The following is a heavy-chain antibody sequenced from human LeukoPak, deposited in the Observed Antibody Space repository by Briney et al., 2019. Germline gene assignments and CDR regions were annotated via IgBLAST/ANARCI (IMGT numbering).Heavy chain of an antibody. CDR2: IYYSGST. Sequence: SETLSLTCTVSGGSISSSSYYWGWIRQPPGKGLEWIGSIYYSGSTYYNPSLKSRVTISVDTSKNQFSLKLSSVTAADTAVYYCARDHPGDYWGQGTLVTVSS. J-gene: IGHJ4*02. CDR3: ARDHPGDY. V-gene: IGHV4-39*07. CDR1: GGSISSSSYY.